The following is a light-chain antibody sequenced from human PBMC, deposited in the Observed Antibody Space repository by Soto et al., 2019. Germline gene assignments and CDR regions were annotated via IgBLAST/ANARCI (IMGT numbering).Light chain of an antibody. Sequence: IVLTQSPGTLSLSPGDRATLSCRASQSLSVSYIAWYQQKPGQAPRLLIYSTSTRATGIPDRFSGRGSGTHFTLAISRLEPEDFAVYYCHQFGDSPQTFGQGTTVEV. CDR3: HQFGDSPQT. V-gene: IGKV3-20*01. CDR1: QSLSVSY. J-gene: IGKJ1*01. CDR2: STS.